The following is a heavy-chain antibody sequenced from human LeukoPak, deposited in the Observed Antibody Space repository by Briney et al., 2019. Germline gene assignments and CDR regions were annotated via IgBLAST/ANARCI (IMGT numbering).Heavy chain of an antibody. CDR2: IKQDGSEK. D-gene: IGHD6-19*01. CDR1: GFTLSSYW. J-gene: IGHJ4*02. Sequence: GGSLRLSCAASGFTLSSYWMSWVRQAPGKGLEWVANIKQDGSEKYYVDSVKGRFTISRDNSKNTLYVQMNSLRADDTAVYYCASPYGSGWYGYWGQGTLVTVSS. CDR3: ASPYGSGWYGY. V-gene: IGHV3-7*03.